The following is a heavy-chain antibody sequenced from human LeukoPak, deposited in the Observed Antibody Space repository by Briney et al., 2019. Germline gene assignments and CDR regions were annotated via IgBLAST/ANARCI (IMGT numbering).Heavy chain of an antibody. J-gene: IGHJ4*02. CDR3: ARDTGGGYSCYDC. V-gene: IGHV3-7*01. Sequence: GGSLRLSCAASGFTFSSYWMTWIPQAPGKGLEWVANIKQAGSEKYYVDSVKGRFTISRDNAKNSLYLQMNSLRAEDTAVYYCARDTGGGYSCYDCWGQGTLVTVSS. CDR2: IKQAGSEK. CDR1: GFTFSSYW. D-gene: IGHD5-18*01.